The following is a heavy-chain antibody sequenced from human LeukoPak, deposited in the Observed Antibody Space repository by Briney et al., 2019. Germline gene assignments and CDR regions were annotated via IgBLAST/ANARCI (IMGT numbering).Heavy chain of an antibody. Sequence: SETLSLTCTVSGGSIINYYWTWIRQSAGEGLEWIGRIYANGNTNYNPSVKSRVTMSVDTSKNHFSLKLISMTAADTAVYYCARGSSGSGDAFDIWGQGTKVTVSS. V-gene: IGHV4-4*07. CDR1: GGSIINYY. CDR2: IYANGNT. CDR3: ARGSSGSGDAFDI. D-gene: IGHD6-13*01. J-gene: IGHJ3*02.